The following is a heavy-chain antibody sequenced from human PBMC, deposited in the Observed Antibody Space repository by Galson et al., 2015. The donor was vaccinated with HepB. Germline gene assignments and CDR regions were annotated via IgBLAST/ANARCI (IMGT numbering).Heavy chain of an antibody. CDR3: ARLLMTTVTSGGMDV. V-gene: IGHV5-51*01. D-gene: IGHD4-17*01. CDR2: IYPGDSDT. Sequence: QSGAEVKKPGESLKISCKGSGYSFTSYWIGWVRQMPGKGLEWMGIIYPGDSDTRYSPSFQGQVTISADKPISTAYLQWSSLKASDTAMYYCARLLMTTVTSGGMDVWGQGTTVTVSS. J-gene: IGHJ6*02. CDR1: GYSFTSYW.